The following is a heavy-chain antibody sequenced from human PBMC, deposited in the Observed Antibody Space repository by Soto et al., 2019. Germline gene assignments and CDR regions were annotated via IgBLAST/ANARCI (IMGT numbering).Heavy chain of an antibody. CDR3: ARFRIFHHSYSYGMDV. J-gene: IGHJ6*02. CDR1: GGSFSGYY. D-gene: IGHD3-3*01. Sequence: QVQLQQWGAGLLKPSETLSLTCAVYGGSFSGYYWSWIRQPPGKGLEWIGEINHSGSTNYNPSLRSRVPISVDTSKTQFALQLRSVTAADTAVYYCARFRIFHHSYSYGMDVWGQGTTVTVSS. CDR2: INHSGST. V-gene: IGHV4-34*01.